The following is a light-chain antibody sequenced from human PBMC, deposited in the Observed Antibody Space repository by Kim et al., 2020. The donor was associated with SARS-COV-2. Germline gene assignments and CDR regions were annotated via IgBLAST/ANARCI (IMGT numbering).Light chain of an antibody. Sequence: PGWAVTLTCASSTGAVTSYYYPNWFQQKPGQAPRALIYNTINKHSWTPARFSGSLLGGKAALTLSGVQPEDEAEYYCLLYYDGAWVFGGGTKLSVL. V-gene: IGLV7-43*01. J-gene: IGLJ3*02. CDR3: LLYYDGAWV. CDR1: TGAVTSYYY. CDR2: NTI.